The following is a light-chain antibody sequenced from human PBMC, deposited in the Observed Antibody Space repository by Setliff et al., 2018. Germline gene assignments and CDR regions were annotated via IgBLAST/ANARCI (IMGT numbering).Light chain of an antibody. V-gene: IGLV2-14*03. Sequence: QSVLAQPASVSGSPGQSITISCSGTSSDVGSYDFVSWYQQLPGKAPKLIIYGVSDRPSGVSSRFSGSKSGNTAYLTISGLQTEDEAEYYCNAYASDTTYVFGSGTKVTVL. CDR3: NAYASDTTYV. J-gene: IGLJ1*01. CDR1: SSDVGSYDF. CDR2: GVS.